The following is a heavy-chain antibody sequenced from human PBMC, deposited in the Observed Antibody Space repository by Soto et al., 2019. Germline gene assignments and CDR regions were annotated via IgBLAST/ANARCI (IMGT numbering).Heavy chain of an antibody. Sequence: QVQLVQSGAEVKKPGASVKVSCKASGYTFTSYGISWVRQAPGQGLEWMGWISAYNGNTNYAQKPQGRVTRTTDTSTSTAYMELRSLRSDDTAVYYCAREPGGDYDILTGYYMRLPNNWFDPWGQGTLVTVSS. CDR3: AREPGGDYDILTGYYMRLPNNWFDP. V-gene: IGHV1-18*01. D-gene: IGHD3-9*01. CDR1: GYTFTSYG. J-gene: IGHJ5*02. CDR2: ISAYNGNT.